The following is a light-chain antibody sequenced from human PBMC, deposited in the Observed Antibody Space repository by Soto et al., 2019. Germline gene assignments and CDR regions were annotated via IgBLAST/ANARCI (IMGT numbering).Light chain of an antibody. CDR2: LTS. Sequence: EIVLTQSPATLSAFPGDRVTLSCRASQALNTRLAWYQHKPGQAPRLLIYLTSNRAAGVPARFSAWGSETDFTLTISDVEPEDFAVYYCQQYNNWPTFGGGTKVEIK. V-gene: IGKV3D-11*01. CDR1: QALNTR. J-gene: IGKJ4*01. CDR3: QQYNNWPT.